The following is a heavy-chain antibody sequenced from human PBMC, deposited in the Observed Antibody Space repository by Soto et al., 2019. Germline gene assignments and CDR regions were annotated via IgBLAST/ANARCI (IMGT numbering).Heavy chain of an antibody. CDR1: CCSISSSSYY. Sequence: QLQLQDSCPGLVKPSETLSLTCTVSCCSISSSSYYWGWSRQPPGKGLERIGSIYYSGGTYYNPSLKSRVTIAVDTSKNQFSLKLSSVTAADTAVYYCATRGGYGSGFLWGQGTLVTVSS. V-gene: IGHV4-39*01. D-gene: IGHD3-10*01. CDR3: ATRGGYGSGFL. J-gene: IGHJ4*02. CDR2: IYYSGGT.